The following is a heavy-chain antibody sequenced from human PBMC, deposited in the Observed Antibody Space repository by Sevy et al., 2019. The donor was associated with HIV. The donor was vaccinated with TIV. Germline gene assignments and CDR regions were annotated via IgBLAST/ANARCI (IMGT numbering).Heavy chain of an antibody. Sequence: GGSLRLSCAASGFTFSSYRMNWVRRAPGKGLEWVSSVSQSSSYIDYADSVKGRFTISRDNAKNSLYLQMSSLRAEDTAVYYSARVGGVPPNWFDPWGQGTLVTVSS. CDR3: ARVGGVPPNWFDP. J-gene: IGHJ5*02. D-gene: IGHD2-2*01. V-gene: IGHV3-21*06. CDR1: GFTFSSYR. CDR2: VSQSSSYI.